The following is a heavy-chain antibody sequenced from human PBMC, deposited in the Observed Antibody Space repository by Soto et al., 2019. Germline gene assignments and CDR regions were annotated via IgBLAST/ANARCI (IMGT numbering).Heavy chain of an antibody. CDR2: IFYSGGT. CDR1: GGSISSGGYY. Sequence: QVQLQESGPGLVKPSQTLSLTCTVSGGSISSGGYYWSWIRQHPGKGLEGIGYIFYSGGTYYNPSLKSRVTISLDTSKNQFSLKLSSVTAADTAVYYCARAPGDYFDYWGQGTLVTVSS. CDR3: ARAPGDYFDY. V-gene: IGHV4-31*03. J-gene: IGHJ4*02.